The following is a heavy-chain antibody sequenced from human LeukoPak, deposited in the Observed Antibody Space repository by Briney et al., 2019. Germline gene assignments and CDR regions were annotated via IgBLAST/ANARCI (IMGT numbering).Heavy chain of an antibody. V-gene: IGHV3-53*01. Sequence: PGGSLRLSCAASGFTFSSCAMSWVRQAPGRGLEWVSIIYAGGTIYYADSVKGRFIISRDNSKNTLYLQMNSLRVEDTAVYYCARAPGIRNAFDIWGQGTMVTVSS. D-gene: IGHD2-15*01. J-gene: IGHJ3*02. CDR3: ARAPGIRNAFDI. CDR2: IYAGGTI. CDR1: GFTFSSCA.